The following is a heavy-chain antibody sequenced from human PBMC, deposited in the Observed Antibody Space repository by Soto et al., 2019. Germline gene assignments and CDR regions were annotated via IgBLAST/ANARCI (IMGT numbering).Heavy chain of an antibody. CDR3: ARDAPSSGYSKAFDI. CDR1: GFTVSSNY. J-gene: IGHJ3*02. CDR2: IYSGGST. Sequence: PGGSLRLSCAASGFTVSSNYMSWVRQAPGKGLEWVSVIYSGGSTYYADSVKGRFTISRDNSKNTLYLQMNSLRAEDTAVYYCARDAPSSGYSKAFDIWGQGTMVTVSS. D-gene: IGHD3-22*01. V-gene: IGHV3-53*01.